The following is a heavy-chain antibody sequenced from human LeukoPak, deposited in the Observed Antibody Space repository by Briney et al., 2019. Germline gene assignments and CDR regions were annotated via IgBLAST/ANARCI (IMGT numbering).Heavy chain of an antibody. J-gene: IGHJ4*02. CDR3: AKDLWQLGGLGFDY. CDR2: ISGSGGST. Sequence: PGGSLRLSCAASGFTFSSYAMSWVCQAPGKGLEWVSAISGSGGSTYYADSVKGRFTISRDNSKNTLYLQMNSLRAEDTAVYYCAKDLWQLGGLGFDYWGQGTLVTVSS. D-gene: IGHD6-6*01. CDR1: GFTFSSYA. V-gene: IGHV3-23*01.